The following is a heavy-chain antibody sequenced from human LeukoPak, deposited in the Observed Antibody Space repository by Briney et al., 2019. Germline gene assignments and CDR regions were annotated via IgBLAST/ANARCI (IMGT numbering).Heavy chain of an antibody. CDR2: INHSGST. V-gene: IGHV4-34*01. D-gene: IGHD6-13*01. CDR1: GGSFSGYY. J-gene: IGHJ4*02. Sequence: PSETLSLTCAGYGGSFSGYYWSWIRQPPGKGLEWIGEINHSGSTNYNPSLKSRVTISVDTSKNQFSLKLSSVTAADTAVYYCARGLPGYSSSWYVNYWGQGTLVTVSS. CDR3: ARGLPGYSSSWYVNY.